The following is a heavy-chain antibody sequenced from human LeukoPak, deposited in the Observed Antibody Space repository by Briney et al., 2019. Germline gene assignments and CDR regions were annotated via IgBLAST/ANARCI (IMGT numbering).Heavy chain of an antibody. CDR2: IYYSGST. V-gene: IGHV4-61*01. D-gene: IGHD2-15*01. J-gene: IGHJ5*02. CDR1: GXSVSNGSYY. CDR3: ARVGSRWSWFDP. Sequence: SETLSLTCTVSGXSVSNGSYYWSWIRQPPGKGLEWIGYIYYSGSTNYNPSLKSRVTISVDASKNQFSLKLSSVTDADTAVYYWARVGSRWSWFDPWGQGTLVTASS.